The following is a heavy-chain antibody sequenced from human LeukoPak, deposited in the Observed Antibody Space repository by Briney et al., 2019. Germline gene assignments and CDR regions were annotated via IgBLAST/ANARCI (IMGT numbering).Heavy chain of an antibody. J-gene: IGHJ5*02. CDR1: GGSISSYY. V-gene: IGHV4-59*01. Sequence: PSETLSLTCTVSGGSISSYYWSWIRQPPGKGLEWIGYIYYSGSTNYNPSLKSRVTISVDTSKNQFSLKLSSVTAADTAVYYCARVGRITIFGVVDEWWFDPWGQGTLVTVSS. CDR2: IYYSGST. CDR3: ARVGRITIFGVVDEWWFDP. D-gene: IGHD3-3*01.